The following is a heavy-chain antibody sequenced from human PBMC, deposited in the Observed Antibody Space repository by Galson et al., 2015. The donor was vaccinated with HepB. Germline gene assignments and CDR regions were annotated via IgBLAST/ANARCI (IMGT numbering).Heavy chain of an antibody. Sequence: SVKVSCKASGGTFSSYAISWMRQAPGQGLEWMGGIIPIYGTANYAQKFQGRVTITADESTSTAYMDLSSLRSEDTAVYYCARGGEYQLLPETNFDYWGQGTLVTVSS. V-gene: IGHV1-69*13. CDR3: ARGGEYQLLPETNFDY. CDR2: IIPIYGTA. J-gene: IGHJ4*02. CDR1: GGTFSSYA. D-gene: IGHD2-2*01.